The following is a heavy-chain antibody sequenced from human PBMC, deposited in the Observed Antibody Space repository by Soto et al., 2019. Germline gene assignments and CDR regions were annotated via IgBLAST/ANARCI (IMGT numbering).Heavy chain of an antibody. Sequence: SETLSLTCTVSGGSISSGGYYWSWIRQHPGKGLEWIGYIYYSGSTYYNPSLKSRVTISVDTSKNQFSLKLSSVTAADTAVYYCARDSNYGLGSYRFDYWGQGTLVTVSS. J-gene: IGHJ4*02. V-gene: IGHV4-31*03. D-gene: IGHD3-10*01. CDR3: ARDSNYGLGSYRFDY. CDR2: IYYSGST. CDR1: GGSISSGGYY.